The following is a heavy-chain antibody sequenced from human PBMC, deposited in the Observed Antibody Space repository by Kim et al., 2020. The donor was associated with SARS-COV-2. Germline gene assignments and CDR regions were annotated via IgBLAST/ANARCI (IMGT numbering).Heavy chain of an antibody. D-gene: IGHD2-2*01. CDR2: IKRKIDGETT. J-gene: IGHJ3*02. CDR1: GVTFSDAW. Sequence: GGSLRLSCAASGVTFSDAWMTWVRQAPGKGLEWIGRIKRKIDGETTEYAAPVKGRFTISRGDSKNILWLQMNSLKTEDTAVYYCATECAGSISCYDAYAMWGQRTTVIVSS. CDR3: ATECAGSISCYDAYAM. V-gene: IGHV3-15*05.